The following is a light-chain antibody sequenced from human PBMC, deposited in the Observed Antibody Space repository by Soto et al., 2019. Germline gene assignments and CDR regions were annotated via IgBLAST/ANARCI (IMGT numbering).Light chain of an antibody. CDR1: QSISNW. Sequence: DTQMTQSPSTLSASVGDRVTITCRASQSISNWLAWYQQKPGKAPNLLIYFESTLQSGVPSRFSGSGSGTEFTLTISSLQPDDFATYYCQQYDTSPLTFGGGTKVELK. CDR2: FES. J-gene: IGKJ4*01. CDR3: QQYDTSPLT. V-gene: IGKV1-5*03.